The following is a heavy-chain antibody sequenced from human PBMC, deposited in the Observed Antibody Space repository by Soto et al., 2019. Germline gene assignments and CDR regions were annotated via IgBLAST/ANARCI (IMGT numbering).Heavy chain of an antibody. V-gene: IGHV1-69*13. D-gene: IGHD3-16*01. CDR3: ARELGGGYYYYGMDV. Sequence: GASVKVSCKASGGTFSSYAISCVRQAPGQGLEWMGGIIPIFGTANYAQKFQGRVTITADESTSTAYMELSSLRSEDTAVYYCARELGGGYYYYGMDVWGQGTTVTVSS. CDR2: IIPIFGTA. J-gene: IGHJ6*02. CDR1: GGTFSSYA.